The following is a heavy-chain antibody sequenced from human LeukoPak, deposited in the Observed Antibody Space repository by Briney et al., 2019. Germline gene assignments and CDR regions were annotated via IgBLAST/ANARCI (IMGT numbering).Heavy chain of an antibody. Sequence: ASVKVSCKASGDSSRTNAIVWLRQAPGQRPEWMGWISAGSGNTKYSQTFQDRLTLTRDTAASTVYMDLSSLRPEDTAVYLCARERDDDHFDIWGQGTLVIVSS. CDR3: ARERDDDHFDI. CDR2: ISAGSGNT. CDR1: GDSSRTNA. J-gene: IGHJ3*02. D-gene: IGHD1-1*01. V-gene: IGHV1-3*01.